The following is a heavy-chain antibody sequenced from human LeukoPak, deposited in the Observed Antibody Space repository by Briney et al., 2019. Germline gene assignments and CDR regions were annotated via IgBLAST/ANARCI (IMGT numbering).Heavy chain of an antibody. J-gene: IGHJ4*02. CDR3: VKDLSSNWYSFDY. CDR1: GFTVITND. CDR2: LYSDGNT. V-gene: IGHV3-53*01. D-gene: IGHD6-13*01. Sequence: GGSLRLSCAASGFTVITNDMTWVRQAPGKGLEWVSVLYSDGNTKYADSVQGRFTISRDSAEKSLYLQMNSLRDDDTAFYYCVKDLSSNWYSFDYWGQGTLVTVSS.